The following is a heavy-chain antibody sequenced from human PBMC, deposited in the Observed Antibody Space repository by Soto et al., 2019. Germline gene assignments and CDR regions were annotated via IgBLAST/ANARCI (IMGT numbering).Heavy chain of an antibody. CDR1: GFTFSSYA. V-gene: IGHV3-23*01. J-gene: IGHJ4*02. D-gene: IGHD1-20*01. Sequence: PGGSLRLSCAASGFTFSSYAMSWVRQAPGKGLEWVSAISGSGGSTYYADSVKGRFTISRDNSKNTLYLQMNSLRAEDTAVYYCAKEPPHEGYNWNPFWKNWGQGTLVTVSS. CDR2: ISGSGGST. CDR3: AKEPPHEGYNWNPFWKN.